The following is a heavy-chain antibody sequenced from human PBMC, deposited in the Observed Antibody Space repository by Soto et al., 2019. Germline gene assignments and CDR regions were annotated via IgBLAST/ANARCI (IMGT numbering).Heavy chain of an antibody. D-gene: IGHD6-19*01. J-gene: IGHJ6*02. V-gene: IGHV3-30-3*01. CDR3: ARDGSWLGLSDYYYGMAV. CDR1: GFTFSSYA. Sequence: GGSLRLSCAASGFTFSSYAMHWVRQAPGKGLEWVAVISYDGSNKYYADSVKGRFTISRDNSENTLYLQMNSLRAEDTAVYYCARDGSWLGLSDYYYGMAVWGQGTTVPVSS. CDR2: ISYDGSNK.